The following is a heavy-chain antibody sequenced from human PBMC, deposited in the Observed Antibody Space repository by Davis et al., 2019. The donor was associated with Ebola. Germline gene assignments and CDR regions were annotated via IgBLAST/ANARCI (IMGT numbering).Heavy chain of an antibody. Sequence: GESLKISCAASGFTFSDYYMSWIRQAPGKGLEWVSYISSSGSTIYYADSVKGRFTISRDNAKNSLYLQMNSLRAEDTVVYYCARDQDGDYVGYWGQGTLVTVSS. V-gene: IGHV3-11*01. CDR2: ISSSGSTI. D-gene: IGHD4-17*01. CDR1: GFTFSDYY. J-gene: IGHJ4*02. CDR3: ARDQDGDYVGY.